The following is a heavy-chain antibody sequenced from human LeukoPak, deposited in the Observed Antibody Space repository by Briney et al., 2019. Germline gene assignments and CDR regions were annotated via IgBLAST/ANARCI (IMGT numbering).Heavy chain of an antibody. CDR2: ISTSGNTI. CDR1: GFIFSGFE. V-gene: IGHV3-48*03. Sequence: PGGSLRLSCAASGFIFSGFEMHWVRQAPGKGLEWVSCISTSGNTIHYADSVKGRFTISRDNARNSLYLQMNSLRAEDTAVYYCARDGPAYRFDYWGQGTLVTVSS. D-gene: IGHD5-18*01. CDR3: ARDGPAYRFDY. J-gene: IGHJ4*02.